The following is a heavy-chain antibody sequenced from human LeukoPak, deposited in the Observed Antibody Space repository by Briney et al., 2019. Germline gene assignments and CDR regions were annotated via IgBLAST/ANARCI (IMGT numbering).Heavy chain of an antibody. CDR3: ARGSHYFDTSGYYNWFDP. Sequence: SETLSLTCAVYGGSFSGYYWSWIRQPPGKGLEWIGEINHSGSTSYNPSLKSRVTISVDTSKNQFSLKLSSVTAADTAVYYCARGSHYFDTSGYYNWFDPWGQGTLVTVSS. D-gene: IGHD3-22*01. V-gene: IGHV4-34*01. J-gene: IGHJ5*02. CDR2: INHSGST. CDR1: GGSFSGYY.